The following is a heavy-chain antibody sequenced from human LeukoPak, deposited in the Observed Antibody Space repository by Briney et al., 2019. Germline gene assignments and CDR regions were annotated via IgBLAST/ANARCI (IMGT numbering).Heavy chain of an antibody. CDR2: MNPSSGKT. CDR3: ATGGADCSGDSCNSNWFDP. Sequence: ASVKVSCKASGGTFSSYAINWVRQATGQGLEWMGWMNPSSGKTGCALKFQGRVTMTRNTSISTAYLELSSLRSEDTALYYCATGGADCSGDSCNSNWFDPWGQGTLVSVSS. J-gene: IGHJ5*02. V-gene: IGHV1-8*02. CDR1: GGTFSSYA. D-gene: IGHD2-15*01.